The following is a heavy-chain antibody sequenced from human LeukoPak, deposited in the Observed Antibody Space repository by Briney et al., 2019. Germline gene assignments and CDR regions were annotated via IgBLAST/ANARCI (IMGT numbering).Heavy chain of an antibody. CDR3: ARRYFDWSFDP. Sequence: SETLSLTCTVSGGPISDYYWGWIRQPPGKGLEWIGSIYYSGSTYYNPSLKSRVTISVDTSKNQFSLKLSSVTAADTAVYYCARRYFDWSFDPWGQGTLVTVSS. D-gene: IGHD3-9*01. J-gene: IGHJ5*02. V-gene: IGHV4-39*01. CDR1: GGPISDYY. CDR2: IYYSGST.